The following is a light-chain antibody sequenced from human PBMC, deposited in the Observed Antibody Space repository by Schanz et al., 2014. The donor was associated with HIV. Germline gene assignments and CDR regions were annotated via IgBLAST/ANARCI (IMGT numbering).Light chain of an antibody. CDR1: NSDINFYYY. CDR2: DGS. CDR3: SSYTSSSTLNWV. Sequence: QSALTQPASVSGSPGQSITISCTGPNSDINFYYYVSWFQQHPGKAPQLMIYDGSSRPSGVSNRFSGSKSDNTASLTISGLQPEDEADYYCSSYTSSSTLNWVFGGGTKLTVL. V-gene: IGLV2-14*03. J-gene: IGLJ3*02.